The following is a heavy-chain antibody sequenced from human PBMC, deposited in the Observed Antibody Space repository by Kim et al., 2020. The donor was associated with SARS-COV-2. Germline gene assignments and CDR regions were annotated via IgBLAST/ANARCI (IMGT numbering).Heavy chain of an antibody. CDR2: IYYSGST. J-gene: IGHJ5*02. D-gene: IGHD6-6*01. CDR1: GGSISSSSYY. Sequence: SETLSLTCTVSGGSISSSSYYWGWIRQPPGKGLEWIGSIYYSGSTYYNPSLKSRVTISVDTSKNQFSLKLSSVTAADTAVYYCATSSGIAARSNWFDPWGQGTLVTVSS. V-gene: IGHV4-39*01. CDR3: ATSSGIAARSNWFDP.